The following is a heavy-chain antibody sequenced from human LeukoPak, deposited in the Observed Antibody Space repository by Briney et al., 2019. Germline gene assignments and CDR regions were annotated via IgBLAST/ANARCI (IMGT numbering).Heavy chain of an antibody. Sequence: AGSLRLSCAASGFTFSSYGTHWVRQAPGKGLEWLAFIRYDGSNKYYADSVKGRFTISRHNSKNTLYLQMDSLRAEDTAVYYCASFLSARTIDYWGQGTLVTVSS. CDR1: GFTFSSYG. CDR3: ASFLSARTIDY. CDR2: IRYDGSNK. J-gene: IGHJ4*02. D-gene: IGHD6-25*01. V-gene: IGHV3-30*02.